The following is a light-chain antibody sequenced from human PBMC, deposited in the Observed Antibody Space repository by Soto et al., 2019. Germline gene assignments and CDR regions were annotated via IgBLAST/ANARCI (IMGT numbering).Light chain of an antibody. Sequence: QSVLTQPASVSGSPGQSITISCTGTSSDVGAYNFVSWYQHHPGRAPKLIIYEVTIRPSGVSNRFSGSKSGNTAPLTISGLQAEDEADYYCSSYTTSAPYVFASGTKLTVL. CDR3: SSYTTSAPYV. CDR1: SSDVGAYNF. V-gene: IGLV2-14*01. J-gene: IGLJ1*01. CDR2: EVT.